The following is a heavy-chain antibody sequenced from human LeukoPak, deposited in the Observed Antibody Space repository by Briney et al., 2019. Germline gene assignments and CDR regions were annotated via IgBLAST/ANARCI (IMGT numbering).Heavy chain of an antibody. CDR3: AGGTTGIAVPGEYYYSYYYMDV. CDR2: ISTYNGNT. D-gene: IGHD6-19*01. Sequence: GASVKVSCKASGYTFTSHGISWVRQAPGQGLEWMGWISTYNGNTSYAQKLQGRVSMTTDTSTSTAYMDLRSLRSDDTAVYYCAGGTTGIAVPGEYYYSYYYMDVWGRGTTVTISS. CDR1: GYTFTSHG. V-gene: IGHV1-18*01. J-gene: IGHJ6*03.